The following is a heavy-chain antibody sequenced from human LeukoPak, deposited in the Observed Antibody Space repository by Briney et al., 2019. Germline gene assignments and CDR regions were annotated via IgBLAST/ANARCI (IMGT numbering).Heavy chain of an antibody. D-gene: IGHD2-15*01. J-gene: IGHJ4*02. V-gene: IGHV1-18*04. CDR3: TRDHCRGDNCPSFDY. CDR1: GYTFTSLG. Sequence: ASVKVSCKPSGYTFTSLGISWVRQAPGQGLEWMGWIGAYNGDTNYAQKFQGRVTMTTDTSTSTAYMDLRSLRSDDTAVYYCTRDHCRGDNCPSFDYWGQGTLVTVSS. CDR2: IGAYNGDT.